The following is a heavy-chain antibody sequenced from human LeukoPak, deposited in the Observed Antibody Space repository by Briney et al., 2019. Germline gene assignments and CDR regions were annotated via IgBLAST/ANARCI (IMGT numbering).Heavy chain of an antibody. D-gene: IGHD6-19*01. CDR1: GYTFTGYY. Sequence: GASVKVSCKASGYTFTGYYMHWVRQAPGQGLEWMGIINSSGGTTSYAQKFQGRVTMTRDTSTSTVYMALSSLRSEDTAVYYCARGGWYYFDYWGQGTLVTVSS. V-gene: IGHV1-46*01. J-gene: IGHJ4*02. CDR3: ARGGWYYFDY. CDR2: INSSGGTT.